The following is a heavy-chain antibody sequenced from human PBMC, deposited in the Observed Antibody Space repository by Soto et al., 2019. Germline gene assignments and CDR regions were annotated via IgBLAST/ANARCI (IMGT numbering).Heavy chain of an antibody. D-gene: IGHD3-22*01. CDR3: ARHPDYYDSSGYPRYFDY. V-gene: IGHV4-59*08. Sequence: SETLSLTCTVSGVSISSYYWSWIRQPPGKGLEWIGYIYYSGSTNYNPSLKSRVTISVDTSKNQFSLKLSSVTAAGTAVYYCARHPDYYDSSGYPRYFDYWGQGTLVTVS. CDR1: GVSISSYY. CDR2: IYYSGST. J-gene: IGHJ4*02.